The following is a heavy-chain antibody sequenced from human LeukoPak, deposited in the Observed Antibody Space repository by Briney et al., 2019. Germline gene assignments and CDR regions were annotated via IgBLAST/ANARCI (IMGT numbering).Heavy chain of an antibody. V-gene: IGHV3-23*01. D-gene: IGHD7-27*01. CDR1: GFTFSSYA. J-gene: IGHJ4*02. CDR2: ISGSGGST. Sequence: GGSLRLSCAASGFTFSSYAMSWVRQAPGKGLEWVSAISGSGGSTYYADSVKGRFTISRDNSKNMLYLQMNSLRAEDTALYYCARDNQHWGIDYWGQGTLVTVSS. CDR3: ARDNQHWGIDY.